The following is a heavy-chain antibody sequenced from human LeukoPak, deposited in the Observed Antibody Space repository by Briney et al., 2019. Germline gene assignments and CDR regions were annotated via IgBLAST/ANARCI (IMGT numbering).Heavy chain of an antibody. CDR2: ISSSGGST. J-gene: IGHJ6*03. V-gene: IGHV3-23*01. Sequence: GGSLRLSCAASGFTFSSYAMSWVRQAPGKGLEWVSAISSSGGSTYYADSVKGRFTISRDNSKNTLYLQMNSLRAEDTAVYYCAKSLVVVPAAIYYYYMDVWGKGTTVTVSS. CDR3: AKSLVVVPAAIYYYYMDV. CDR1: GFTFSSYA. D-gene: IGHD2-2*01.